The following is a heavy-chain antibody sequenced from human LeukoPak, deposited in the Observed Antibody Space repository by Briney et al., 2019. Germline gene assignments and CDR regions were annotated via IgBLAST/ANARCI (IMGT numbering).Heavy chain of an antibody. V-gene: IGHV3-23*01. CDR3: AKDRPYEVTFEV. Sequence: GGSLRLSCAASGFTFSSYSMNWVRQAPGKGLEWVSGIVGSGDNTYYADSVKGRFTISRDNSKHTMYLQMNSLRVEDTAIYFCAKDRPYEVTFEVWGKGTTVTVSS. D-gene: IGHD4-23*01. CDR1: GFTFSSYS. J-gene: IGHJ6*04. CDR2: IVGSGDNT.